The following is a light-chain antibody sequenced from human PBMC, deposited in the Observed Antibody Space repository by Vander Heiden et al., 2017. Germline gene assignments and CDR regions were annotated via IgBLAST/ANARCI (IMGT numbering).Light chain of an antibody. CDR3: QQYDNSPIT. J-gene: IGKJ5*01. V-gene: IGKV1-33*01. Sequence: DIQMTQSPSSLPASVGDRVTITCQASQDISNYLNWYQQKPGKAPKLLIYDASNLETGVPSRFSGSGSGTDFSFTISSLQPEDIATYYCQQYDNSPITFGQGTRLEIK. CDR2: DAS. CDR1: QDISNY.